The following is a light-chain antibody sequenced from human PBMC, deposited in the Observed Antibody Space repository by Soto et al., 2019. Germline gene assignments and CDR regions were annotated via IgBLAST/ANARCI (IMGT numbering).Light chain of an antibody. V-gene: IGKV3-15*01. CDR3: QQYGDLPLT. CDR2: ATS. J-gene: IGKJ4*01. CDR1: QSAGNN. Sequence: EIVVTQSPATLSVSPGERATLSCRASQSAGNNLAWYQQKSGQDPRLLIFATSTRANGIPARFSRSGSGTEFTLTISSLESEDFAVDYCQQYGDLPLTFGGGAKVEI.